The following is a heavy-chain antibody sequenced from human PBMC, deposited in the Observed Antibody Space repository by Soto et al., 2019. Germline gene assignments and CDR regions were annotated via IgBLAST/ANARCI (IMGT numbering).Heavy chain of an antibody. CDR1: GDSVSSNSAA. CDR3: ARTKSRCIATSFGR. CDR2: TYYRSKWYN. D-gene: IGHD6-13*01. J-gene: IGHJ5*02. Sequence: SQTLSLTCAISGDSVSSNSAAWNWIRQSPSRDLEWLGRTYYRSKWYNDYAVSVKSRIAINPDPSKHQFSLQLNSVTPEDTAVYYFARTKSRCIATSFGRWSQRTLVTGSS. V-gene: IGHV6-1*01.